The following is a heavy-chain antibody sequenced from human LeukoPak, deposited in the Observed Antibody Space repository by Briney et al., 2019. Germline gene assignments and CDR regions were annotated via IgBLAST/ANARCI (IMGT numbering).Heavy chain of an antibody. V-gene: IGHV1-2*02. Sequence: ASVKVSRKASGYTFTGYYMHWVRQAPGQGLEWMGWINPNSGGTNYAQKLQGRVTMTRDTSISTAYMELSRLRSDDTAVYYCARSKKQWPYYFDYWGQGTLVTVSS. CDR3: ARSKKQWPYYFDY. CDR1: GYTFTGYY. J-gene: IGHJ4*02. CDR2: INPNSGGT. D-gene: IGHD6-19*01.